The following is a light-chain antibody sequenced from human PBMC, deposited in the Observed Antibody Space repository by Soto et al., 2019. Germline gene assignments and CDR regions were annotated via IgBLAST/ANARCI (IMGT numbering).Light chain of an antibody. Sequence: EIVMTQSQATLSVSPGGRATLSSRASQSVRSNLAWYQQKPGQSPRLLLYGASTRATGIPARFSGSGSGTQFTLTISSLQSEEFAVYYCQQYNNWPPAWTFGQGTKVDI. V-gene: IGKV3-15*01. CDR2: GAS. CDR1: QSVRSN. J-gene: IGKJ1*01. CDR3: QQYNNWPPAWT.